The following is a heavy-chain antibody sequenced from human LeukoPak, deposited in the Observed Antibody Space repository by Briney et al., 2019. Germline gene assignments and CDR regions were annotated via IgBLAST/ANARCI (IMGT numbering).Heavy chain of an antibody. D-gene: IGHD4-17*01. CDR1: GFTFSSYS. CDR3: ARGFAYGDDWFDP. J-gene: IGHJ5*02. V-gene: IGHV3-21*01. Sequence: NPGGSLRLSCAASGFTFSSYSMNWVRQAPGKGLELVSSISGSSSYIYYADSVKGRFTISRDNAKNSLYLQMNSLRAEDTAVYYCARGFAYGDDWFDPWGQGTLVTVSS. CDR2: ISGSSSYI.